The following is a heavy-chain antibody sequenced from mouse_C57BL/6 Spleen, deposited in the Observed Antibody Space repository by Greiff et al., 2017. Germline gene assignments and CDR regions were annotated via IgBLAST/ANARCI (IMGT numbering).Heavy chain of an antibody. CDR2: INPSTGGT. J-gene: IGHJ2*01. Sequence: EVQLQQSGPELVKPGASVKISCKASGYSFTGYYMNWVKQSPEKSLEWIGEINPSTGGTTYNQKFKAKATLTVDKSSSTAYMQLKSLTSEDSAVYYCARPIYYDYDVGYYFDYWGQGTTLTVSS. D-gene: IGHD2-4*01. CDR1: GYSFTGYY. V-gene: IGHV1-42*01. CDR3: ARPIYYDYDVGYYFDY.